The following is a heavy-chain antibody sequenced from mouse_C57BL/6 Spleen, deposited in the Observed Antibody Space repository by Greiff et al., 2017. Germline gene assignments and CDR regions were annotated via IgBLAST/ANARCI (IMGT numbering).Heavy chain of an antibody. J-gene: IGHJ1*03. D-gene: IGHD2-4*01. CDR2: FYPGSGSI. Sequence: QVQLQQSGAELVKPGASVKLSCKASGYTFTEYTIHWVKQRSGQGLEWIGWFYPGSGSIKYNEKFKDKATLTADKSSSTVYMELSRLTSEDSAVYFCARHEEGGYYDYEGYFDVWGTGTTVTVSS. CDR3: ARHEEGGYYDYEGYFDV. V-gene: IGHV1-62-2*01. CDR1: GYTFTEYT.